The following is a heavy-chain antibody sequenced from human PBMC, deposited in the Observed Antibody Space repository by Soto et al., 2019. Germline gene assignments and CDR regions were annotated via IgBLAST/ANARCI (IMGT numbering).Heavy chain of an antibody. Sequence: GGSLRLSCAASGFTFSSNAMTWVRQAPGKGLEWVSGISGTGGSTYYADSVKGRFTISRDNSKNTLYLQMNSLRAEDTAVYYCTRVISRYYFDYWGQGTLVTVSS. V-gene: IGHV3-23*01. CDR3: TRVISRYYFDY. CDR2: ISGTGGST. CDR1: GFTFSSNA. D-gene: IGHD3-10*01. J-gene: IGHJ4*02.